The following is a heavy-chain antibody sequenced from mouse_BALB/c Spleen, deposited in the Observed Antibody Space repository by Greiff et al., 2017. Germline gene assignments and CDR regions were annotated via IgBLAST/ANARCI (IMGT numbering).Heavy chain of an antibody. CDR2: ISSGGSYT. Sequence: EVKLMESGGGLVKPGGSLKLSCAASGFTFSSYAMSWVRQTPEKRLEWVATISSGGSYTYYPDSVKGRFTISRDNAKNTLYLQMSSLRSEDTAMYYCARPIYYDYDGGAMDYWGQGTSVTVSS. J-gene: IGHJ4*01. V-gene: IGHV5-9-3*01. D-gene: IGHD2-4*01. CDR1: GFTFSSYA. CDR3: ARPIYYDYDGGAMDY.